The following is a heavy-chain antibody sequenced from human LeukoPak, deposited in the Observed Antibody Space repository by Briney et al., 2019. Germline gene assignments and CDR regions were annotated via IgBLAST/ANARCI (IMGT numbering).Heavy chain of an antibody. CDR1: GFTFSTNW. D-gene: IGHD2-2*01. Sequence: GGSLRLSCAASGFTFSTNWMTWVRQAPGKGLEWVANINEDGGGRYYVDSVKGRFTISRDNAKNSVHLQMNSPRAEHTAVYYCATRYCSIAACRATSYKCMDDWGKGTTVTVSS. V-gene: IGHV3-7*01. J-gene: IGHJ6*04. CDR2: INEDGGGR. CDR3: ATRYCSIAACRATSYKCMDD.